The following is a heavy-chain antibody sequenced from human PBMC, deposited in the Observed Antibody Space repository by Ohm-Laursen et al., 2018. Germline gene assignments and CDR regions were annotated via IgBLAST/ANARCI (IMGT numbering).Heavy chain of an antibody. D-gene: IGHD3-10*01. CDR2: ISYDGSNK. J-gene: IGHJ4*02. CDR3: ARDTRGVLHD. V-gene: IGHV3-30*03. Sequence: SLRLSCAASGFTFSSYGMHWVRQAPGKGLEWVAVISYDGSNKYYADSVKGRFTISRDNSKNTLYLQMNSLRAEDTAVYYCARDTRGVLHDWGQGTLLTVSS. CDR1: GFTFSSYG.